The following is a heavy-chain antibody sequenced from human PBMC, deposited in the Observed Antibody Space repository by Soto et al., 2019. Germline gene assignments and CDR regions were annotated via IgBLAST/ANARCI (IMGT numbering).Heavy chain of an antibody. V-gene: IGHV4-34*01. Sequence: QVQLQQWGAGLLKPSETLSLTCAVYGGSFSGYYWSWIRQPPGKGLEWIGEINHSGSTNYNPSLKSRVTISVDTSKNQFSLKLSSVTAADTAVYYCARGKGSGYGRYYGMDVWDQGTTVTVSS. J-gene: IGHJ6*02. CDR1: GGSFSGYY. CDR3: ARGKGSGYGRYYGMDV. CDR2: INHSGST. D-gene: IGHD5-12*01.